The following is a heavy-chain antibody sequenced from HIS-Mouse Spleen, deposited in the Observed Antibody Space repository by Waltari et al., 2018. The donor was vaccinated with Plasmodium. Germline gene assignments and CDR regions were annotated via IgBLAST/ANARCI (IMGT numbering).Heavy chain of an antibody. J-gene: IGHJ5*02. CDR1: VGSISSGAYY. CDR2: IYYSGST. D-gene: IGHD1-26*01. Sequence: QVQLQESGPGLVKPSQTLSLTCTVSVGSISSGAYYCSWIRQHPGKGLEWIGYIYYSGSTYYNPSLKRRVAIAGDTAKNQFCLNLSAVTAADTAVYYCVRWVGNWVDPWGQGTLVTVSA. CDR3: VRWVGNWVDP. V-gene: IGHV4-31*03.